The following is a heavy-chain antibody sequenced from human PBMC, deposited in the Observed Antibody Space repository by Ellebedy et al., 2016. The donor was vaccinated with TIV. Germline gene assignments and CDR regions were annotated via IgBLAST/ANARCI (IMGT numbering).Heavy chain of an antibody. V-gene: IGHV3-7*03. CDR3: TTDRPLSIAAYDV. D-gene: IGHD6-6*01. J-gene: IGHJ6*02. CDR1: GFSFSNFW. Sequence: GESLKISCAAWGFSFSNFWMSWVRQAPGKGLEWVAHIKTDGSETYYVDSVKGRFTISRDDSKNTLYLQMNSLKTEDTAVYYCTTDRPLSIAAYDVWGQGTTVTVSS. CDR2: IKTDGSET.